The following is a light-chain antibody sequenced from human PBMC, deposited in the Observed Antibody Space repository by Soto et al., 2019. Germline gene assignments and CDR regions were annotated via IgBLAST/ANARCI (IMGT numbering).Light chain of an antibody. CDR2: DDS. CDR1: NIGSKS. Sequence: SYELTQPPSVSVAPGQTARITCGGNNIGSKSVHWYQQKPGQAPVLVVYDDSYRPSGIPERFSGSNSGNTATLTISRVEAGDEADYYCQVWDSSSDLLFGGGTKVTVL. V-gene: IGLV3-21*02. CDR3: QVWDSSSDLL. J-gene: IGLJ2*01.